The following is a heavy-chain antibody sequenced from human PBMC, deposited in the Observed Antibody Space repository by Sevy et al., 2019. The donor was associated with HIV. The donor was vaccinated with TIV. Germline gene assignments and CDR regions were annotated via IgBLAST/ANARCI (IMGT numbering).Heavy chain of an antibody. Sequence: GGSLRLSCAASGFTFSNYGMHWVRQAPGKGLEWVAVIWNDVSKKYYADSVKGGFTISRDNSKNTLYLQMNSLRVEDTAVYFCARGGDFNDRSAKRDFDYWGQGTLITVSS. CDR3: ARGGDFNDRSAKRDFDY. CDR2: IWNDVSKK. D-gene: IGHD3-22*01. V-gene: IGHV3-33*01. CDR1: GFTFSNYG. J-gene: IGHJ4*02.